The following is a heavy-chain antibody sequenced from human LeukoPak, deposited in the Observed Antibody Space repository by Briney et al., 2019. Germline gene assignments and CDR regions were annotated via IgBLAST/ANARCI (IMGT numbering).Heavy chain of an antibody. CDR2: ISYDGSNK. V-gene: IGHV3-30*18. CDR1: GFTFSSYD. Sequence: GRSLRLSCAASGFTFSSYDMHWVRQAPGKGLEWVAVISYDGSNKYYADSVKGRFTISRDNSKNTLSLQMHSLRAEDTAVYYCPKSARFCTNDVCYTNYYYGMDVWGQGTTVTASS. CDR3: PKSARFCTNDVCYTNYYYGMDV. D-gene: IGHD2-8*01. J-gene: IGHJ6*02.